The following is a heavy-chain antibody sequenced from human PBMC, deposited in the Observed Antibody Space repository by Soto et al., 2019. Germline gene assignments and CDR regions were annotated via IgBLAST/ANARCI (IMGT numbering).Heavy chain of an antibody. V-gene: IGHV2-5*02. D-gene: IGHD4-17*01. CDR3: AHWTTVTYRGRFDY. J-gene: IGHJ4*02. Sequence: QITLKESGPTLVKPTQTLTLTCTFSGFSLSTSGVGVGWIRQPPGKALEWLALIYWDDDKRYSPSLKSRLTITKDTSKNQVVLTMTNMDPVDTATYYCAHWTTVTYRGRFDYWGQGTLVTVSS. CDR2: IYWDDDK. CDR1: GFSLSTSGVG.